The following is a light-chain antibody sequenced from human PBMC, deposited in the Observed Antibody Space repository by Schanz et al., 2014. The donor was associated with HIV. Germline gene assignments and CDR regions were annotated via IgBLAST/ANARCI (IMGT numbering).Light chain of an antibody. CDR2: GNG. CDR3: RSYDNSLSGPVV. CDR1: SSNIGAGYD. J-gene: IGLJ2*01. Sequence: QSVLTQPPSVSGAPGQRVTVSCTGSSSNIGAGYDVHWYQQLPGTAPKLLIYGNGNRPSGVPDRFSGSKSGSSASLAITDLQAEDEADYYCRSYDNSLSGPVVFGGGTKLTVL. V-gene: IGLV1-40*01.